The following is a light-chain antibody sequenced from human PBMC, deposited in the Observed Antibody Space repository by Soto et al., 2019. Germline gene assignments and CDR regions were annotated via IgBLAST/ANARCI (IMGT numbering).Light chain of an antibody. J-gene: IGLJ1*01. CDR3: SSYAGSSNV. V-gene: IGLV2-14*01. Sequence: QSALTQPASVSGSPGQSITISCTGTSSDIGVYHYVSWYQQHPGKAPKLVICEVSNRPSGVSSRFSGSKSGNTASLTVSGLQAEDEADYYCSSYAGSSNVFGTGTKLTVL. CDR1: SSDIGVYHY. CDR2: EVS.